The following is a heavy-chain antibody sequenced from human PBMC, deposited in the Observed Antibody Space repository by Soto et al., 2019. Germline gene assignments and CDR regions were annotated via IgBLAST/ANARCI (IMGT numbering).Heavy chain of an antibody. V-gene: IGHV3-66*04. CDR2: IYSGGNT. CDR1: GFSVSNSY. J-gene: IGHJ4*02. D-gene: IGHD4-17*01. Sequence: EEQLVESGGGLVQPGGSLRLSCAASGFSVSNSYMSWVRQAPGKGLEWVAVIYSGGNTYYADSLKDRLTISSNNSKNKLYHQMNSLRIKDTAVYYSVRPFLGNYTMTKTSDYWGQGTLVTVSS. CDR3: VRPFLGNYTMTKTSDY.